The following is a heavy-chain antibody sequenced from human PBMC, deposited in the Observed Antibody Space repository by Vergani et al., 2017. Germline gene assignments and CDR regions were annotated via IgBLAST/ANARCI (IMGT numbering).Heavy chain of an antibody. D-gene: IGHD1-26*01. CDR2: IYSGGST. V-gene: IGHV3-66*02. CDR1: GFTFSSYA. J-gene: IGHJ5*02. Sequence: EVQLLESGGGLVQPGGSLRLSCAASGFTFSSYAMSWVRQAPGKGLEWVSVIYSGGSTYYADSVKGRFTISRDNSKNTLYLQMNSLRAEDTAVYYCARGRINWFDPWGQGTLVTVSS. CDR3: ARGRINWFDP.